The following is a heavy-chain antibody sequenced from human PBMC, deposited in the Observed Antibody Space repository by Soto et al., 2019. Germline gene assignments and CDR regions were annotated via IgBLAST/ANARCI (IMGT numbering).Heavy chain of an antibody. J-gene: IGHJ4*02. D-gene: IGHD4-17*01. CDR1: GYTFTSYY. Sequence: GASVKVSCKASGYTFTSYYMHWVRQAPGQGLEWMGIINPSGGSTSYAQKFQGRVTMTRDTSTSTVYMELSSLRSEDTAVYYCARDDYGGRAPRYYFDYWGQGTLVTVSS. CDR3: ARDDYGGRAPRYYFDY. V-gene: IGHV1-46*01. CDR2: INPSGGST.